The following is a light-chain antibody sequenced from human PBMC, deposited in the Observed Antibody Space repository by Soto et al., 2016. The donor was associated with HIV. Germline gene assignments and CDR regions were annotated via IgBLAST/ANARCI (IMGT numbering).Light chain of an antibody. CDR3: QVWDSSSDVV. CDR2: DDR. Sequence: SYELTQPPSVSVAPGKTARITCGGNNIGSKTVHWYQQKPGQAPVLVVYDDRDRPSGIPERFSGSNSGDTATLTISRVEAEDEADYYCQVWDSSSDVVFGGGTKLTVL. V-gene: IGLV3-21*03. CDR1: NIGSKT. J-gene: IGLJ2*01.